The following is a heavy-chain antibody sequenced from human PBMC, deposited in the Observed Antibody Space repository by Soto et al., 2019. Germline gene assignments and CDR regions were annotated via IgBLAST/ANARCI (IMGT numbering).Heavy chain of an antibody. CDR3: ARAGKYYYDSSGYYYEGEIDY. Sequence: GASVKVSCKASGGTFSSYAISWVRQAPGQGLEWMGGIIPIFGTANYAQKFQGRVTITADESTSTAYMELSSLRSEDTAVYYCARAGKYYYDSSGYYYEGEIDYWGQGTLVTVSS. V-gene: IGHV1-69*13. CDR1: GGTFSSYA. J-gene: IGHJ4*02. D-gene: IGHD3-22*01. CDR2: IIPIFGTA.